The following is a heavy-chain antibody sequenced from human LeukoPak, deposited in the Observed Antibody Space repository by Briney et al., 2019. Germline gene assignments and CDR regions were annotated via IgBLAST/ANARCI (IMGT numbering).Heavy chain of an antibody. Sequence: PGGSLRLSCAASGFTFSSYWMSWVREAPGKGLEWVANIKQDGSEKYYVDSVKGRFTISRDNAKNSLYLQMNSLRAEDTAVYYCARGYYDFWSGYYRGFDYWGQGTLVTVSS. CDR1: GFTFSSYW. V-gene: IGHV3-7*01. CDR3: ARGYYDFWSGYYRGFDY. D-gene: IGHD3-3*01. CDR2: IKQDGSEK. J-gene: IGHJ4*02.